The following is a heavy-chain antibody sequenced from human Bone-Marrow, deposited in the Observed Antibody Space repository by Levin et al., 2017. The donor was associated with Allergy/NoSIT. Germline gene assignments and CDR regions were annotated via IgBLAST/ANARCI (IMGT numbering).Heavy chain of an antibody. D-gene: IGHD2-21*01. Sequence: GESLKISCAASGFTFSSYAMSWVRQAPGKGLEWVSAISGSGGSTYYADSVKGRFTISRDNSKNTLYLQMNSLRAEDTAVYYCAKVRDIVVVIALEADYWGQGTLVTVSS. CDR3: AKVRDIVVVIALEADY. J-gene: IGHJ4*02. V-gene: IGHV3-23*01. CDR2: ISGSGGST. CDR1: GFTFSSYA.